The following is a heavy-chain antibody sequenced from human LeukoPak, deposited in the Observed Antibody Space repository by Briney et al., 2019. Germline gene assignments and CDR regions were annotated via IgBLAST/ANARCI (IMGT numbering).Heavy chain of an antibody. Sequence: SETLSLTCTVSGGSISTFYWSWIRQRPGKGLEWIGYIYYSGTTNYNPSLKSRVTISVDMSKSQFSLTLPSVTAADTALYYCARHGPLYDIWSAQFYFDYWGQGTLVAVSS. CDR2: IYYSGTT. J-gene: IGHJ4*02. V-gene: IGHV4-59*08. CDR3: ARHGPLYDIWSAQFYFDY. D-gene: IGHD3-3*01. CDR1: GGSISTFY.